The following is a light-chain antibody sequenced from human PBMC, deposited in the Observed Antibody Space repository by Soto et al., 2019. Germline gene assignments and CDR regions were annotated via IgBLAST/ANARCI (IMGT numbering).Light chain of an antibody. CDR3: QHYNNWPPYS. V-gene: IGKV3-15*01. CDR2: GAS. Sequence: ETVMTQSPDTLSVSPGESATLSCRASQDVSTNLAWFHHKPGQTPRLVLYGASKRATVIPARFSGSGFGRHFTLTISSLQSEDFGVYYCQHYNNWPPYSFGQGTKVDIK. CDR1: QDVSTN. J-gene: IGKJ2*03.